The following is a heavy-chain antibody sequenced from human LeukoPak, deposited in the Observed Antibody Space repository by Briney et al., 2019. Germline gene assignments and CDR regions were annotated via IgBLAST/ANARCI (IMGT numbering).Heavy chain of an antibody. V-gene: IGHV4-34*01. Sequence: PSETLSLTCAVYGGSFSGYYWSWIRQPPGKGLEWIGEINHSGSTNYNPSLKSRVTISVDTSKYQFSLKLSSVTAADTAVYYCARAGGTTGKTSPGNWFDPWGQGTLVTVSS. J-gene: IGHJ5*02. CDR1: GGSFSGYY. CDR2: INHSGST. D-gene: IGHD1-1*01. CDR3: ARAGGTTGKTSPGNWFDP.